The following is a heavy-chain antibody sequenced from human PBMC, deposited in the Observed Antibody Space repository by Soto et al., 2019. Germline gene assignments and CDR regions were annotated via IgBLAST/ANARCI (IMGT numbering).Heavy chain of an antibody. CDR2: IYYSGST. CDR1: GASISSGGYY. Sequence: QVQLQESGPGLVKPSQTLSLTCTVSGASISSGGYYWNWIRQHPGKGLEWIGYIYYSGSTYYNPSLKSRITISLDTSKNQFSRRLSSVTAADTAVYYCACPGAVTSRYYYGMDVWGQGTTVTVSS. J-gene: IGHJ6*02. V-gene: IGHV4-31*03. D-gene: IGHD4-17*01. CDR3: ACPGAVTSRYYYGMDV.